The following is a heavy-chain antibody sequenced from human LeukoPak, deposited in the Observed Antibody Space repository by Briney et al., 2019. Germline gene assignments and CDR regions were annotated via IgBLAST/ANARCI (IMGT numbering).Heavy chain of an antibody. Sequence: GGSLRLSCAASGFTVSDNYMSWVRRAPGKGLEWVSTVYSGGLTYYADPVKGRFTISRDNSKNTLYLQMSSLRAEDTAVYYCVRDRWPGLGDFWGQGTTVTVSS. J-gene: IGHJ6*02. CDR1: GFTVSDNY. V-gene: IGHV3-66*01. CDR2: VYSGGLT. CDR3: VRDRWPGLGDF. D-gene: IGHD6-19*01.